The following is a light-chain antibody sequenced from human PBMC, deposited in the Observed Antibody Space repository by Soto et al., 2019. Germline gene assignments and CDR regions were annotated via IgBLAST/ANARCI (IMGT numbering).Light chain of an antibody. Sequence: DIQMTQSPSSLSASVGDRVTITCRASQSISSYLNWYQQKPGKAPKRLIYAASSLQSGVPSRFSGSGSGTDFTLTISSVQPEDFATYYCQQSYSTPITFGQGTRLEIK. J-gene: IGKJ5*01. CDR2: AAS. V-gene: IGKV1-39*01. CDR1: QSISSY. CDR3: QQSYSTPIT.